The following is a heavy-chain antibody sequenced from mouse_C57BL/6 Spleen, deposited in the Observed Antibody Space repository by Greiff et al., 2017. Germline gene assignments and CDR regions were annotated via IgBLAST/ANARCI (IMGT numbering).Heavy chain of an antibody. Sequence: ESGPGLVKPSQSLSLTCSVTGYSITSGYYWNWIRQFPGNKLEWMGYISYDGSNNYNPSLKNRISITRDTSKNQFFLKLNSVTTEDTATYYCARGEDYGSSPRAMDYWGQGTAVTVSS. J-gene: IGHJ4*01. CDR3: ARGEDYGSSPRAMDY. CDR2: ISYDGSN. V-gene: IGHV3-6*01. D-gene: IGHD1-1*01. CDR1: GYSITSGYY.